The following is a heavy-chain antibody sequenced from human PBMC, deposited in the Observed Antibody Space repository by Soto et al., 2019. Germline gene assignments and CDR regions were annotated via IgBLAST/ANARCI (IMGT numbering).Heavy chain of an antibody. CDR3: ARHGVDYGDDASYYYYGMDV. CDR2: IYYSGSA. D-gene: IGHD4-17*01. J-gene: IGHJ6*02. V-gene: IGHV4-39*01. Sequence: QLQLQESGPGLVKPSETLSLTCTVSGGSISSSTYYWGWIRQPPGKGLEWIGMIYYSGSAYYNPSLKSRVTISIATSKNQFSLRLSSVTAADTAVYYCARHGVDYGDDASYYYYGMDVWGRGTTVTVSS. CDR1: GGSISSSTYY.